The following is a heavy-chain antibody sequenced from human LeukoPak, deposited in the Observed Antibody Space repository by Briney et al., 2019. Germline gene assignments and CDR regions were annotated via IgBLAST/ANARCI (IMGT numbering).Heavy chain of an antibody. V-gene: IGHV1-46*01. D-gene: IGHD4-11*01. Sequence: ASVKVSCKASGYTFTGYYMHWVRQAPGQGLEWMGIIIPSGGSTSYAQEFQGRVTMTRDTSTSTVYMELSSLRSEDTAVYYCARGNSNYSRFYYYYYGMDVWGQGTTVTVSS. CDR2: IIPSGGST. CDR3: ARGNSNYSRFYYYYYGMDV. J-gene: IGHJ6*02. CDR1: GYTFTGYY.